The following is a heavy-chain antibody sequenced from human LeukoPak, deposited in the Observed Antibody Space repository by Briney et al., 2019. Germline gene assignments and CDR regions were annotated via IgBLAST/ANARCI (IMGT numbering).Heavy chain of an antibody. CDR1: GGSFSGYY. J-gene: IGHJ4*02. V-gene: IGHV4-34*01. CDR3: ARGRADYVWGSYRSPLDFDY. CDR2: INHSGST. D-gene: IGHD3-16*02. Sequence: PSETLSLTCAVYGGSFSGYYWSWIRQPPGKGLEWIGEINHSGSTNYNPSLKSRVTISVDTSKNQFSLKLSSVPAADTAVYYCARGRADYVWGSYRSPLDFDYWGQGTLVTVSS.